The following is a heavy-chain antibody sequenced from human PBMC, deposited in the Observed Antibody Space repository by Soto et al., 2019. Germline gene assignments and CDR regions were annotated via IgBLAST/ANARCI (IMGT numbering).Heavy chain of an antibody. CDR1: GFTFDSYG. CDR2: ISGSGGST. D-gene: IGHD6-13*01. J-gene: IGHJ4*02. CDR3: AKVLTAGGLDY. V-gene: IGHV3-23*01. Sequence: VQLLESGGGLVQPGGSLRLSCAASGFTFDSYGMSWVRQAPGKGLEWVSSISGSGGSTYYADSVKGRFTISRDNSKNTLYLQMNSLXAXXXXXXXCAKVLTAGGLDYWGQGTLVTVSS.